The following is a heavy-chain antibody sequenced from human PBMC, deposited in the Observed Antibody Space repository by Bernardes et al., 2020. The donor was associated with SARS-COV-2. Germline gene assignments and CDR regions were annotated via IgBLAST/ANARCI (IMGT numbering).Heavy chain of an antibody. V-gene: IGHV3-21*01. CDR1: GFSFSNYA. D-gene: IGHD2-15*01. CDR3: ARDWATSLLLVAP. CDR2: ISSSSAIT. J-gene: IGHJ5*02. Sequence: GGSLRLSCAASGFSFSNYAMNWVRQAPGKGLEWVAFISSSSAITFYADSVKGRFTVSRDNAKNSLYLQVDGLRVEDTGIYYCARDWATSLLLVAPWGQGTQVTVSS.